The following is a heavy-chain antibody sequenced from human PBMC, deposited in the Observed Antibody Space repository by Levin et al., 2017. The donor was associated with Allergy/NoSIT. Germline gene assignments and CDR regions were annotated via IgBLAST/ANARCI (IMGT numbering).Heavy chain of an antibody. CDR2: IRSKAYGGTT. CDR1: GFTFGDYA. J-gene: IGHJ4*02. D-gene: IGHD2-21*01. V-gene: IGHV3-49*03. CDR3: TRVTEHIVVVIPDY. Sequence: GGSLRLSCTASGFTFGDYAMSWFRQAPGKGLEWVGFIRSKAYGGTTEYAASVKGRFTISRDDSKSIAYLQMNSLKTEDTAVYYCTRVTEHIVVVIPDYWGQGTLVTVSS.